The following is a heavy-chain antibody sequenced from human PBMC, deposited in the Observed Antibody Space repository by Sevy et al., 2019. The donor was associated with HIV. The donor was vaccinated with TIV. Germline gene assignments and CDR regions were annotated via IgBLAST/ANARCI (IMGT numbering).Heavy chain of an antibody. CDR1: GFTFSNTW. Sequence: GGSLRLSCAASGFTFSNTWMSWIRQAPGKGLEWVGRIKSKTDGGITNYAAPVKGRLSISREDSKNTLYLQMSSLKTEDTALYYCTKVMEIGQELKSYYMDVWGKGTTVTVSS. J-gene: IGHJ6*03. D-gene: IGHD1-26*01. V-gene: IGHV3-15*01. CDR2: IKSKTDGGIT. CDR3: TKVMEIGQELKSYYMDV.